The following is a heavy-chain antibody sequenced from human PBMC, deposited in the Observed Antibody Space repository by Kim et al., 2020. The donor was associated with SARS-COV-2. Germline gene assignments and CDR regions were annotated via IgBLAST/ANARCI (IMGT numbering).Heavy chain of an antibody. D-gene: IGHD3-22*01. CDR3: AKGLYDSSGYFNPFDY. J-gene: IGHJ4*02. Sequence: VKGRCTIARDKAKNTLYLQMNSLRAEDTAVYYCAKGLYDSSGYFNPFDYWGQGTLVTVSS. V-gene: IGHV3-23*01.